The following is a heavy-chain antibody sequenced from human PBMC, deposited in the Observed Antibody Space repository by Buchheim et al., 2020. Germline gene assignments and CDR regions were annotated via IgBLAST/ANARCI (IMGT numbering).Heavy chain of an antibody. D-gene: IGHD3-10*01. Sequence: EVQLVESGGGLVQPGGSLRLSCAASGFTFRNYWMHWVRQAPGKGLVWVSRIKSDGSSTTYADSVKGRFTISRDNAKHTLYLQMNSLRAEDTAVYYCARVGFYGLGSYYNAPFDDWGQGTL. CDR3: ARVGFYGLGSYYNAPFDD. CDR1: GFTFRNYW. CDR2: IKSDGSST. J-gene: IGHJ4*02. V-gene: IGHV3-74*03.